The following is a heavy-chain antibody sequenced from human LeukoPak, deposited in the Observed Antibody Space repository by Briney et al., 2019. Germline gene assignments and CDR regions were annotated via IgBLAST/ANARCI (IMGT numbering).Heavy chain of an antibody. J-gene: IGHJ6*02. CDR2: INHSGST. CDR3: ARSIAAAGFARHYYYGMDV. D-gene: IGHD6-13*01. Sequence: PSETLSLTCAVYGGSFSGYYWSWIRQPPGKGLEWIGEINHSGSTNYNPSLKSRVTISVDTSKNQFSLKLSSVTAADTAVYYCARSIAAAGFARHYYYGMDVWGQGTTVTVSS. V-gene: IGHV4-34*01. CDR1: GGSFSGYY.